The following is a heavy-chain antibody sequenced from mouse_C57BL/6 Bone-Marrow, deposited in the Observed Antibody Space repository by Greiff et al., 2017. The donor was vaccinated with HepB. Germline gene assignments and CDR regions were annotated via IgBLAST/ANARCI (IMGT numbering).Heavy chain of an antibody. D-gene: IGHD1-1*01. V-gene: IGHV3-8*01. CDR1: GYSITSDY. CDR2: ISYSGST. J-gene: IGHJ1*03. CDR3: ARSGSSSHWYFDV. Sequence: EVKVVESGPGLAKPSQTLSLTCSVTGYSITSDYWNWIRKFPGNKLEYMGYISYSGSTYYNPSLKSRISITRDTSKNQYYLQLNSVTTEDTATYYCARSGSSSHWYFDVWGTGTTVTVSS.